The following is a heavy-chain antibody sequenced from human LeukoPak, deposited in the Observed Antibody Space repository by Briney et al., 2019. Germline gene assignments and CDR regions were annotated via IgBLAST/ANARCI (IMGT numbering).Heavy chain of an antibody. CDR3: ARERVVPYYFDY. J-gene: IGHJ4*02. D-gene: IGHD2-2*01. CDR2: IHTSGNT. Sequence: PSETLSLTCSVSGASISSYYWSWIRQPAGKGLEWIGRIHTSGNTNYNPSLKSRVTMSVDTSKNQFSLKLSSVTAADTAVYYCARERVVPYYFDYWGQGTLVTVSS. V-gene: IGHV4-4*07. CDR1: GASISSYY.